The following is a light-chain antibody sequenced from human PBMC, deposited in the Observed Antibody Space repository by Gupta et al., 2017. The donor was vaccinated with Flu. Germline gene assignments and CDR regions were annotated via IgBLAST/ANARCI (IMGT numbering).Light chain of an antibody. V-gene: IGLV1-44*01. CDR3: ATWDDNLNGDVL. CDR2: LND. Sequence: NMSCSGSSANIGSHTVNWYQQLPRAAPKRLIYLNDQRPAGGPDRFSGSKSGTAASLAIRGLQSEDEGDYYCATWDDNLNGDVLFGGGTKVTVL. J-gene: IGLJ2*01. CDR1: SANIGSHT.